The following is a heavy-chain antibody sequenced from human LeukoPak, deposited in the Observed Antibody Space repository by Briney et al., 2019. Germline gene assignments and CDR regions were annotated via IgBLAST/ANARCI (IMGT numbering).Heavy chain of an antibody. CDR2: ISSSSSTI. CDR1: GFIFSSYS. CDR3: ARGSESYGDYTGDY. V-gene: IGHV3-48*02. Sequence: GGSLRLSCAASGFIFSSYSMNWVRQAPGKGLEWVSYISSSSSTIYYADSVKGRFTISRDNAKNSLYLQMNSLRDEDTAVYYCARGSESYGDYTGDYWGQGTLVTVSS. D-gene: IGHD4-17*01. J-gene: IGHJ4*02.